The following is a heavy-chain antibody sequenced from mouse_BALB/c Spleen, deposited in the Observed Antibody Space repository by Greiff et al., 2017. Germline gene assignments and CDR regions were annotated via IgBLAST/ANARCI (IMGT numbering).Heavy chain of an antibody. CDR3: ARWGVYYFDY. CDR2: IAPGSGSH. Sequence: DLVKPGASVKLSCKASGYTFTSYWINWIKQRPGQGLEWIGRIAPGSGSHYDNEMFKGKATLTVDTSSSTAYIQLSSLSSEDSAVYFCARWGVYYFDYWGQGTTLTVSS. CDR1: GYTFTSYW. J-gene: IGHJ2*01. V-gene: IGHV1S41*01.